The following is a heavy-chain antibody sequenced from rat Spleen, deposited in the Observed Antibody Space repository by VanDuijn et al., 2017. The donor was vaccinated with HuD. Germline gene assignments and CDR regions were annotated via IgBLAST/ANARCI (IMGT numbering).Heavy chain of an antibody. Sequence: WTGGSTAYNSLLKSRLSISRDTSKSQVFLKMNSLQTEDTATYYCARDVVMDAWGQGASVTVSS. V-gene: IGHV2S63*01. CDR2: WTGGST. CDR3: ARDVVMDA. J-gene: IGHJ4*01.